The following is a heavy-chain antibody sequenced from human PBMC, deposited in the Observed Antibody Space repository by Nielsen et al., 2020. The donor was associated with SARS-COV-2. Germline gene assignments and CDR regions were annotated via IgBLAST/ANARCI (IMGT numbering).Heavy chain of an antibody. CDR3: ARDRGYFDPYGMDV. V-gene: IGHV3-74*01. Sequence: WIRQPPGKGLVWVSRINRDGSSTSYADSVKGRFTISRDNAKNTLYLQMNSLRAEDTAVYYCARDRGYFDPYGMDVWGQGTTVTVSS. J-gene: IGHJ6*02. CDR2: INRDGSST. D-gene: IGHD3-9*01.